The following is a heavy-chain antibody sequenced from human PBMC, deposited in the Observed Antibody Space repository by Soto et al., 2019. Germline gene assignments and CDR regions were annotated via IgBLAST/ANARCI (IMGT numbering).Heavy chain of an antibody. CDR2: INADGTST. D-gene: IGHD2-2*01. V-gene: IGHV3-74*01. CDR1: GCTFGNSW. Sequence: PGGSLNLSCAASGCTFGNSWVHWVRQVSGKGLEWVSRINADGTSTSYADSVKGRFTISRDNAKNTLYLHVNSLRAEDTAVYYCVKVLARGVGVPRFYFDSWGQGALVTGSS. J-gene: IGHJ4*02. CDR3: VKVLARGVGVPRFYFDS.